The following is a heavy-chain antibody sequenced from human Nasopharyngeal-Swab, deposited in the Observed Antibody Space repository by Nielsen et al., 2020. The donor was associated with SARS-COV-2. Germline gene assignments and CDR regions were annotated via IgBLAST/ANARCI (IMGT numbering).Heavy chain of an antibody. J-gene: IGHJ4*02. Sequence: GESLKISCAASGFTFSDYYMSWIRQAPGKGLEWVSAISGSGGVTFYADSVKGRFTISRDNSKNTLYLRMNSLRAEDTAVYYCAKDSCTNGVCYYDYWGQGTLVTVSS. V-gene: IGHV3-23*01. CDR1: GFTFSDYY. CDR3: AKDSCTNGVCYYDY. D-gene: IGHD2-8*01. CDR2: ISGSGGVT.